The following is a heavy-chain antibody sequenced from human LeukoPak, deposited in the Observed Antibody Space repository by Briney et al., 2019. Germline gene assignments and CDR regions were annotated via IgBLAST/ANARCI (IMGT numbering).Heavy chain of an antibody. CDR1: GFTFSDYA. CDR3: AKAGRGGAITMIRGVKGDYYYMDV. V-gene: IGHV3-30*04. D-gene: IGHD3-10*01. CDR2: LSYDGSKK. Sequence: GGSLRLSCAASGFTFSDYAMHWVRQAPGKGLDWVAILSYDGSKKYYADSVKGRLTLSRDNSKNTLYLQMNSLRAEDTAVYYCAKAGRGGAITMIRGVKGDYYYMDVWGKGTTVTISS. J-gene: IGHJ6*03.